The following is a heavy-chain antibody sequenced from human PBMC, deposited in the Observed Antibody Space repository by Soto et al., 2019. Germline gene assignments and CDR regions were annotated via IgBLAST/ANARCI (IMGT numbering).Heavy chain of an antibody. Sequence: QRLSCAASGFTFSSYAIHWVRQAPCKGLDFVAVISYDVSNKYYAYSFKGRFTISRDNSKNTLYLQMNSLISTDTAFYYCARDRLVPDATDYGMDVWGQGTTVTVSS. CDR2: ISYDVSNK. CDR1: GFTFSSYA. V-gene: IGHV3-30*14. D-gene: IGHD2-2*01. CDR3: ARDRLVPDATDYGMDV. J-gene: IGHJ6*02.